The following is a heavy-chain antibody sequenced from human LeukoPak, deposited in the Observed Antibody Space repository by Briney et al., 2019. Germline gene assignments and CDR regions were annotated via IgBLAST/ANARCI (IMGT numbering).Heavy chain of an antibody. CDR1: GLTVSSNY. D-gene: IGHD3-22*01. CDR3: ARGRGYYDSSGYPSDY. J-gene: IGHJ4*02. V-gene: IGHV3-53*01. Sequence: GGSLRLSCAASGLTVSSNYMSWVRQAPGKGLEWVSVIYSGGSTYYADSVKGRFTISRDNSKNTLYLQMNSLRAEDTAVYYCARGRGYYDSSGYPSDYWGQGTLVTVSS. CDR2: IYSGGST.